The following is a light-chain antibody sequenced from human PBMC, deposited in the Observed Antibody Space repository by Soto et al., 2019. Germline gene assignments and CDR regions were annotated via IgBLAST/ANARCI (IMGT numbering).Light chain of an antibody. CDR1: QSIASY. CDR3: QQYNSYPLT. J-gene: IGKJ4*01. Sequence: DIRMTQSPSSLSASVGYRVIITFRASQSIASYLNWYQQKPGKAPKLLIYAASSLHSEVPSRFSGSGSGTDFTLTISSLQPEDFATYYCQQYNSYPLTFGGGTKVDIK. V-gene: IGKV1-39*01. CDR2: AAS.